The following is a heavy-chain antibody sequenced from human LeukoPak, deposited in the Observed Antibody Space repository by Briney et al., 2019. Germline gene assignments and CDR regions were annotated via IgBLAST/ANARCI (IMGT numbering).Heavy chain of an antibody. CDR3: ARGHSYGSFDY. J-gene: IGHJ4*02. Sequence: SETLSLTCTVSGGSISSYYWSWIRQPPGKGLEWIGYIYYSGSTNYNPSLKSRVTISVDTSKNQFSLELSSVTAADTAVYYCARGHSYGSFDYWGQGTLVTVSS. V-gene: IGHV4-59*01. CDR2: IYYSGST. CDR1: GGSISSYY. D-gene: IGHD5-18*01.